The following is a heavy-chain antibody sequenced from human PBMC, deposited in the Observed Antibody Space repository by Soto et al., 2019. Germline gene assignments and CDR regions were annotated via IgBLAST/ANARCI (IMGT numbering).Heavy chain of an antibody. J-gene: IGHJ1*01. V-gene: IGHV3-23*01. Sequence: GGSLRLSCAASGFTFSSYAMSWVRQAPGKGLEWVSAISGSGGSTYYADSVKGRFTISRDNSKNTLYLQMNSLRAEDTAVYYCARTVGSSSYYFQHWGQGTLVTVSS. CDR3: ARTVGSSSYYFQH. CDR2: ISGSGGST. CDR1: GFTFSSYA. D-gene: IGHD6-6*01.